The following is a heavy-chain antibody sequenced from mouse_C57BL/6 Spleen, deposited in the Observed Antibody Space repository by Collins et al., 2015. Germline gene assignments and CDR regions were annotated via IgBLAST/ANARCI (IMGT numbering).Heavy chain of an antibody. D-gene: IGHD2-1*01. CDR2: INPDSSTI. Sequence: EAKLLQSGGGLVQPGGSLKLSCAASGIDFSRYWMSWVRRAPGKGLEWIGEINPDSSTINYAPSRKDKFIISRDNAKNTLYLQMSKVRSEDTALYYCARQGYYGISAYWGQGTLVTVSA. CDR3: ARQGYYGISAY. CDR1: GIDFSRYW. V-gene: IGHV4-1*01. J-gene: IGHJ3*01.